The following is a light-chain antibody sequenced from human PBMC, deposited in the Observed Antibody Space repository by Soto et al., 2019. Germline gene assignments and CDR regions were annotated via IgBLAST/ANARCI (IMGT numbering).Light chain of an antibody. V-gene: IGLV2-14*01. CDR1: SSDVGGYIY. CDR3: SSYSRSSFYV. Sequence: QSALTQPASVSGSPGQWITISCTGTSSDVGGYIYVSWYQQHPGKAPKLMIYEVSNRPSGVSNRFSGSKSGNTASLTISGLQAEDEADYYCSSYSRSSFYVFGTGTKVTVL. J-gene: IGLJ1*01. CDR2: EVS.